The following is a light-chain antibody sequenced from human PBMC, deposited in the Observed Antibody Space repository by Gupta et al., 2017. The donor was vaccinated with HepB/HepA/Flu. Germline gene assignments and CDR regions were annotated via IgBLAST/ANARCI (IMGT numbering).Light chain of an antibody. CDR1: QSVLYSANNKNY. CDR3: QQYYSTPLT. V-gene: IGKV4-1*01. Sequence: DIVMTQSPDSLPVSLGERATINCKSSQSVLYSANNKNYLAWYQQRPGQPPKMLIYWASTRESGVPDRFSGSGSGTDFTLTISSLQAEDVAVYYCQQYYSTPLTFVGGTKVEI. J-gene: IGKJ4*01. CDR2: WAS.